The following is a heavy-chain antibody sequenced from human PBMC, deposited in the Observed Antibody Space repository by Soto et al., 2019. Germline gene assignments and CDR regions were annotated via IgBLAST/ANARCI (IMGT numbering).Heavy chain of an antibody. CDR3: ANDLYYDYNSGRPFGS. CDR1: GGTFSSYA. Sequence: ASVKVSCKASGGTFSSYAISWVRQAPGQGLEWMGGIIPIFGTANYAQKFQGRVTITADESTSTAYMELSSLRSEDTAVYYCANDLYYDYNSGRPFGSRGQGTLVIVSA. J-gene: IGHJ4*02. D-gene: IGHD6-25*01. V-gene: IGHV1-69*13. CDR2: IIPIFGTA.